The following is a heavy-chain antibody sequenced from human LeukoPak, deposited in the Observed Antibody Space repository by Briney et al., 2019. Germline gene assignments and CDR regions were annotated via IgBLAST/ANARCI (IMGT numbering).Heavy chain of an antibody. Sequence: VKVSCKAXGYTFTXYGISWVRQAPGQGLEWMGWISAYNGNTNYAQKLQGRVTMTTDTSTSTAYMELRSLRSDDTAVYYCARELRVGYCSSTSCLTPYNWFDPWGQGTLVTVSS. D-gene: IGHD2-2*01. CDR2: ISAYNGNT. V-gene: IGHV1-18*01. J-gene: IGHJ5*02. CDR3: ARELRVGYCSSTSCLTPYNWFDP. CDR1: GYTFTXYG.